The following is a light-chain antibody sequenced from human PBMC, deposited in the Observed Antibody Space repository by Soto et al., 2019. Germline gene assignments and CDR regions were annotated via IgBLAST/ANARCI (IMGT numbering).Light chain of an antibody. CDR1: QDISSW. V-gene: IGKV1-12*01. J-gene: IGKJ4*01. CDR3: QQANSFPPT. CDR2: TAS. Sequence: DIPMTQSPSSVSASVGDRVTITCRASQDISSWLAWYQQKPGKAPKLLIYTASSLQSGVPSRFSGSGSGTDFTLTISRLQPADFASYYCQQANSFPPTFGGGTKVEIK.